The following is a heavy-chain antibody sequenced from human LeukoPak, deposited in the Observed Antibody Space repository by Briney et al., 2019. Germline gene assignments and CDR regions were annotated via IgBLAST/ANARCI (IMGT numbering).Heavy chain of an antibody. J-gene: IGHJ4*02. V-gene: IGHV1-18*04. CDR2: ISAYNGNT. CDR1: GYTFTSYG. D-gene: IGHD2-15*01. CDR3: ARDIRDIVVVVAATDTQFDY. Sequence: GASVKVSCKASGYTFTSYGISWVRQAPGQGLEWMGWISAYNGNTNYAQKLQGRVTMTTDTSTSTAYMELRSLRSDGTAVYYCARDIRDIVVVVAATDTQFDYWGQGTLVTVSS.